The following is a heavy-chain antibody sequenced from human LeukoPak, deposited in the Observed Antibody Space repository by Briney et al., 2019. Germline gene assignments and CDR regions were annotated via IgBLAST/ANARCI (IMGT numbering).Heavy chain of an antibody. CDR1: GGSISSYY. V-gene: IGHV4-59*01. J-gene: IGHJ4*02. CDR3: ARAPGGNPTTHYFDY. D-gene: IGHD1-14*01. CDR2: IYYSGNT. Sequence: SETLSLTCTVSGGSISSYYWSWIRQPPGKGLEWIGYIYYSGNTNYNPSLKSRVTISVDTSKNQFSLNLSSVTAADTAVYYCARAPGGNPTTHYFDYWGQGTLVTVSS.